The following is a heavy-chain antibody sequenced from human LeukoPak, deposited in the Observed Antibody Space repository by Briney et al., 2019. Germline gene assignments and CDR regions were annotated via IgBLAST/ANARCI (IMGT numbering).Heavy chain of an antibody. CDR1: GGTFSSYA. V-gene: IGHV1-69*04. J-gene: IGHJ5*02. D-gene: IGHD3-3*01. CDR3: ARDGAPDYDFWNGYPVGP. Sequence: GASVKVSCKASGGTFSSYAISWVRQAPGQGLEWMGRIIPILGIANYAQKFQGRVTITADKSTSTAYMELSSLRSEDTAVYYCARDGAPDYDFWNGYPVGPWGQGTLVTVSS. CDR2: IIPILGIA.